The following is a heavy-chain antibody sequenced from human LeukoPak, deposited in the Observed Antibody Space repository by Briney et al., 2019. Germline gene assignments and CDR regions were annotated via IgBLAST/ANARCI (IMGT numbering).Heavy chain of an antibody. Sequence: GGSLRLSCAASGFTFNSYAMSWVRQAPRKGLEWVSSTSASGGSSYYADSVKGRFSISRDNSENTLYLQMNSLRAEDTAVYYCAKTRNAAMSAYYSYAMDVWGQGTTVTVSS. CDR2: TSASGGSS. J-gene: IGHJ6*02. D-gene: IGHD5-18*01. CDR1: GFTFNSYA. CDR3: AKTRNAAMSAYYSYAMDV. V-gene: IGHV3-23*01.